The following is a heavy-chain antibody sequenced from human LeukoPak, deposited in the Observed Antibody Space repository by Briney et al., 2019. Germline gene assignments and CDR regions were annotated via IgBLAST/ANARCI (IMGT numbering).Heavy chain of an antibody. Sequence: PSETLSPTCTVSGGSISSYYWSWIRQPAGKGLEWIGRIYTSGSTNYNPSLKSRVTMSVDTSKNQFSLKLSSVTAADTAVYYCARAGYSSSWYAAQHDAFDIWGQGTMVTVSS. CDR3: ARAGYSSSWYAAQHDAFDI. D-gene: IGHD6-13*01. CDR1: GGSISSYY. J-gene: IGHJ3*02. CDR2: IYTSGST. V-gene: IGHV4-4*07.